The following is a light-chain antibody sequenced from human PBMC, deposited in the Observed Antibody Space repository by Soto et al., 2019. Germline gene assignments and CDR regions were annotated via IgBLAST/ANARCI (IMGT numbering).Light chain of an antibody. V-gene: IGKV3-20*01. CDR3: HQYGLSPRHP. CDR1: QSVNSNY. Sequence: EIVLTQSPGTLSVSPGERAILSCRASQSVNSNYLAWYQQKPGQAPRLLIYGASSRATGVPNRFSGSGSGTDFTLTISSLEPEDFAVYYCHQYGLSPRHPFGQGTKLEIK. J-gene: IGKJ2*01. CDR2: GAS.